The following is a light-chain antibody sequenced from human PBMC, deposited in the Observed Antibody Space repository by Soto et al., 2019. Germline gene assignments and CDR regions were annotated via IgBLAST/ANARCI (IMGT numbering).Light chain of an antibody. Sequence: MTQSPSTLSASVGDRVTITCRASQSVSSNLAWYQQKPVQAPRLLIYGASTRATGIPARFSGSGSGTEFTLTISSLQSEDFAVYYCQQYNNWPQTFGQGTKVDIK. J-gene: IGKJ1*01. V-gene: IGKV3-15*01. CDR2: GAS. CDR1: QSVSSN. CDR3: QQYNNWPQT.